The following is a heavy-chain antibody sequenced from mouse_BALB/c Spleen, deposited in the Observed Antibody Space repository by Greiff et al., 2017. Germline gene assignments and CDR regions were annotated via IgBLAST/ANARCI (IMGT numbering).Heavy chain of an antibody. D-gene: IGHD2-3*01. CDR2: IDPANGNT. Sequence: EVQLQQSGAELVKPGASVKLSCTASGFNIKDTYMHWVKQRPEQGLEWIGRIDPANGNTKYDPKFQGKATITADTSSNTAYLQLSSLTSEDTAVYYCANWLLRGYFDVWGAGTTVTVSS. J-gene: IGHJ1*01. V-gene: IGHV14-3*02. CDR3: ANWLLRGYFDV. CDR1: GFNIKDTY.